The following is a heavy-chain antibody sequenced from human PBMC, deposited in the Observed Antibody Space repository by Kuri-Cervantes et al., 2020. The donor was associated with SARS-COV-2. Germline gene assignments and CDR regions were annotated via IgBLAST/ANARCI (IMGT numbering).Heavy chain of an antibody. V-gene: IGHV3-48*02. J-gene: IGHJ4*02. D-gene: IGHD3-22*01. Sequence: GGSLRLSCAASGFTFSSYSMNWVRQAPGKGLEWVSYISSSSPIYYADSVKGRFTISRDNANNSLYLQMNSLRDEDTAVYYCAREGYYDSSGYFDYWGQGTLVTVSS. CDR2: ISSSSPI. CDR1: GFTFSSYS. CDR3: AREGYYDSSGYFDY.